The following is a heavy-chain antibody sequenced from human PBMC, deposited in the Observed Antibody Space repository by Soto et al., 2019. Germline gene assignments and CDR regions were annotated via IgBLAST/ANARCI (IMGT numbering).Heavy chain of an antibody. Sequence: GEFLKISCKGSGYSFTSYWISWVRQMPGKGLEWMGRIDPSDSYTNYSPSFQGHVTISADKSISTAYLQWSSLKASDTAMYYCASLLDTAMVPYYYYYYGMDVWGQGTTVTSP. V-gene: IGHV5-10-1*01. CDR3: ASLLDTAMVPYYYYYYGMDV. D-gene: IGHD5-18*01. CDR2: IDPSDSYT. J-gene: IGHJ6*02. CDR1: GYSFTSYW.